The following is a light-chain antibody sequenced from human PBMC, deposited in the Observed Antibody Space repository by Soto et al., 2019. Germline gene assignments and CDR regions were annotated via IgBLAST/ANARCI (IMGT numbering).Light chain of an antibody. Sequence: DIHMTQSPSSLSASIRDRVSITCRASQNITTCLHWYQQRPGRSPNLLIYAASHLQNGVPSRFSGSGSGPDFTLTIESLQPEDFATYYCQQSYTAPWTFGQGTKVESK. V-gene: IGKV1-39*01. CDR2: AAS. CDR1: QNITTC. CDR3: QQSYTAPWT. J-gene: IGKJ1*01.